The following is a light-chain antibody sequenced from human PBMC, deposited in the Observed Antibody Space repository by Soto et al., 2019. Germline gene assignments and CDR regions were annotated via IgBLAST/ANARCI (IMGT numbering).Light chain of an antibody. CDR1: QDISNY. CDR2: DAS. CDR3: QQYDNLQLT. V-gene: IGKV1-33*01. Sequence: DLQMTQSPSSLSASVGDRVTITCQASQDISNYLNWYQQKPGKAPKLLIYDASNLETGVPSRFSGSGSGTDFTFTISSLQAEDIATYYCQQYDNLQLTFGGGTKVEIK. J-gene: IGKJ4*01.